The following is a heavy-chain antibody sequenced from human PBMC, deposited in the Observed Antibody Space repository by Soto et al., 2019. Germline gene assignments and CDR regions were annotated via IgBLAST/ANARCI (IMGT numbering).Heavy chain of an antibody. CDR2: ISGSGGST. CDR3: AKAITSWWLRSDYYYYGMDV. D-gene: IGHD5-12*01. J-gene: IGHJ6*02. V-gene: IGHV3-23*01. CDR1: GFTVSIYA. Sequence: VGSLRIACAASGFTVSIYAMSWVRQAPGKGLEWVSAISGSGGSTYYADSVKGRFTISRDNSKNTLYLQMNSLRAEDTAVYYCAKAITSWWLRSDYYYYGMDVWGQGTTVTVSS.